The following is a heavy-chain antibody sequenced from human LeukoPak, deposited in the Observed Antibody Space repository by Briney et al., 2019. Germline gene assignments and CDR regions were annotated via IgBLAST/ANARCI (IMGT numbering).Heavy chain of an antibody. CDR1: GFTLSSCA. CDR3: AKAPPDSYYYYYGMDV. D-gene: IGHD5-18*01. J-gene: IGHJ6*02. Sequence: GGSLRLSCAASGFTLSSCAMTWVRQAPGKGLEWVSAISGSGGSTYYADSVKGRFSISRDSSKNTLYLQMNSLRAEDTAVYYCAKAPPDSYYYYYGMDVWGQGTTVTVSS. V-gene: IGHV3-23*01. CDR2: ISGSGGST.